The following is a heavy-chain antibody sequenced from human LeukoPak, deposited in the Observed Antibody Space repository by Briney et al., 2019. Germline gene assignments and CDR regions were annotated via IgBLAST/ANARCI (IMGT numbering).Heavy chain of an antibody. CDR1: NGSLTGYY. V-gene: IGHV4-4*07. Sequence: SETLSLTCTVSNGSLTGYYWSWIRQSPGNGLEWIGRIYTSGSTNYNPSLKSRVTMSVDTSKNQFSLKLSSVTAADTAVYYCARDEYYYGSGSYLYYMDVWGKGTTVTISS. J-gene: IGHJ6*03. D-gene: IGHD3-10*01. CDR3: ARDEYYYGSGSYLYYMDV. CDR2: IYTSGST.